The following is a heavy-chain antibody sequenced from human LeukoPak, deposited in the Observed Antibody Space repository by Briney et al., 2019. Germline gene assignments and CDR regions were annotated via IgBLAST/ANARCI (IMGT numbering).Heavy chain of an antibody. CDR2: ICSSGSA. V-gene: IGHV4-31*03. D-gene: IGHD5-18*01. CDR1: GGSISSGVYC. CDR3: ARDLAYSYAWFDP. J-gene: IGHJ5*02. Sequence: SQTLSLTCTVSGGSISSGVYCWSWIRQRPGEGLQWIGYICSSGSAYYNASLKSRVSMSTDTSNNQFSLKLSSVTAADTAVHYCARDLAYSYAWFDPWGQGTLVTVSS.